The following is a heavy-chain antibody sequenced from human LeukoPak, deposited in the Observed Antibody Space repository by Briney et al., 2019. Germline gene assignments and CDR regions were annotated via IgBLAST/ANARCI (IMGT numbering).Heavy chain of an antibody. CDR1: GYTFTAYY. V-gene: IGHV1-2*02. CDR2: INPNSGGT. D-gene: IGHD3-16*01. CDR3: ARDSDLGGPSPAGY. Sequence: ASVKVSCKASGYTFTAYYMHWVRQAPGQGLEWMGWINPNSGGTNYAQKFQGRVTMTRDTSISTAYMELSRLRSDDTAVYYCARDSDLGGPSPAGYWGQGTLVTVSS. J-gene: IGHJ4*02.